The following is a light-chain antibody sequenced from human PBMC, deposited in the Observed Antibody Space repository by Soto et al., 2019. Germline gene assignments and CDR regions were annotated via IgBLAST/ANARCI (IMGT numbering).Light chain of an antibody. CDR3: QHLNKYPGALT. V-gene: IGKV1-9*01. J-gene: IGKJ4*01. CDR2: AAS. Sequence: DIQLTQSPSFLSASVADRVTITCRASQGISSSLAWYQQKPGKAPMLLIYAASTLQSGVPSRFSGSGSVTEFTLTISRRQPEDFATCYCQHLNKYPGALTFGGGTKVEI. CDR1: QGISSS.